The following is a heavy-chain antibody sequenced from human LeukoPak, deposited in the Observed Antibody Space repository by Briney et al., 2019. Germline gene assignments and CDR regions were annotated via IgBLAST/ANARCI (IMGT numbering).Heavy chain of an antibody. J-gene: IGHJ5*02. CDR2: MWYDGRNK. Sequence: GGSLRLSCAASGFTLSSFGMVWVRQAPGKGLEWVTLMWYDGRNKYYADSVKGRFTISRDNSKNTVYLQMNSLRGEDTAVYYCARGDWFDPWGQGTLVTVSS. V-gene: IGHV3-33*01. CDR1: GFTLSSFG. D-gene: IGHD3-16*01. CDR3: ARGDWFDP.